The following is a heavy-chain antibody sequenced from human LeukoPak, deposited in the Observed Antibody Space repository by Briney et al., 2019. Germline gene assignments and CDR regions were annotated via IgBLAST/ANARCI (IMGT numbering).Heavy chain of an antibody. J-gene: IGHJ2*01. Sequence: GGSLRLSCAASGFTFSSYAMSWVRQAPGKGLEWVSAISGSGGSTYYADSVKGRFTISRDNSKNTLYLQMNSLRAEDTAVYYCVKDRAGLRWEVDWYFDLWGRGTLVTVSS. CDR1: GFTFSSYA. CDR3: VKDRAGLRWEVDWYFDL. CDR2: ISGSGGST. V-gene: IGHV3-23*01. D-gene: IGHD4-23*01.